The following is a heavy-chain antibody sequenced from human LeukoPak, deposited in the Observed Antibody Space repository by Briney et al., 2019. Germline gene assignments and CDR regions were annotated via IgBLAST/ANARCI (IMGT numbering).Heavy chain of an antibody. CDR2: IYYIETT. V-gene: IGHV4-59*07. CDR1: GGSNCSFY. D-gene: IGHD3-10*01. Sequence: PSDTLSLTRTLSGGSNCSFYGSGTRHPPGKAREGLGDIYYIETTNYNPSLKSRVTISINTSNIQFALHLNAVTSADTAVYYFARALYGSGVFDSWGQGTLVTVSS. CDR3: ARALYGSGVFDS. J-gene: IGHJ4*02.